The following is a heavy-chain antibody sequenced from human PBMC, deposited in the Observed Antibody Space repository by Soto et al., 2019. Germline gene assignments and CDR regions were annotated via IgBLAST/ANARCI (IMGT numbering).Heavy chain of an antibody. CDR2: IKTDGSIT. CDR3: AKGAIVGTMYDY. V-gene: IGHV3-74*01. J-gene: IGHJ4*02. D-gene: IGHD5-12*01. CDR1: GFTFSNYW. Sequence: PGGSLRLSCAASGFTFSNYWMHWVRQDPGKGLVWVSRIKTDGSITGYADSVKGRFTISRDNAKNTLYLEMNSLRAEDTAVYYCAKGAIVGTMYDYWGQGTRVTVSS.